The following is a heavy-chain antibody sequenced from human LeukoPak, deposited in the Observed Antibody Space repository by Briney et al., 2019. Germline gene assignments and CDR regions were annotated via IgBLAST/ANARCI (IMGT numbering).Heavy chain of an antibody. D-gene: IGHD2-15*01. Sequence: GGSLRLSCAGSGLAFSAYKMHWVRQAPRKGLVWVSRISTDGYTTDYADFVQGRFTASRDNTKNTWSLEMNSLRAEDTAVYYCVVGGSPGYWGQGTLVTVFS. CDR3: VVGGSPGY. CDR1: GLAFSAYK. J-gene: IGHJ4*02. CDR2: ISTDGYTT. V-gene: IGHV3-74*01.